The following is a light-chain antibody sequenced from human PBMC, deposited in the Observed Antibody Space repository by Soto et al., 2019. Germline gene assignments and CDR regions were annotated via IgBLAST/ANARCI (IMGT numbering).Light chain of an antibody. CDR3: GSVAGSHVV. Sequence: QSVLTQPPSASGSPGQSVTITCSGTSSDVGEENYVSWYQQHPGKVPKLILDEVSKRPSGVPDRFSGSRSGNTASLPVSGLQAEDEADYYCGSVAGSHVVFGGGTKLTVL. J-gene: IGLJ2*01. V-gene: IGLV2-8*01. CDR1: SSDVGEENY. CDR2: EVS.